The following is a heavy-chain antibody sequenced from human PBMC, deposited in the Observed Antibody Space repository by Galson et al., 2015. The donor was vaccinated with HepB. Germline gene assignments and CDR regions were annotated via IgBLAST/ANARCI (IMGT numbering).Heavy chain of an antibody. CDR1: GDTFSSYT. CDR3: ARVFHEYGSVDY. J-gene: IGHJ4*02. D-gene: IGHD3-10*01. V-gene: IGHV1-69*02. CDR2: ISPILGIA. Sequence: SVKVSCKASGDTFSSYTISWVRQAPGQGLEWMGRISPILGIANYAQKFQGRVTITADKSTSTAYMELSSLRSEDTAVYYCARVFHEYGSVDYWGQGTLVTVSS.